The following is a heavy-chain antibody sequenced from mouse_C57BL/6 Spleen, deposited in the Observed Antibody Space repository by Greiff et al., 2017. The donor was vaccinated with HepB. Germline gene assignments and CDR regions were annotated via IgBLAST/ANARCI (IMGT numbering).Heavy chain of an antibody. Sequence: VMLVESGPELVKPGASVKISCKASGYAFSSSWMNWVKQRPGKGLEWIGRIDPGDGDTNYNGKFKGKATLTADKSSSTAYIQLSSLTSEDSAVYFCARDFNYGGFYYAMDYWGQGTSVTVSS. D-gene: IGHD1-1*01. V-gene: IGHV1-82*01. CDR3: ARDFNYGGFYYAMDY. CDR2: IDPGDGDT. CDR1: GYAFSSSW. J-gene: IGHJ4*01.